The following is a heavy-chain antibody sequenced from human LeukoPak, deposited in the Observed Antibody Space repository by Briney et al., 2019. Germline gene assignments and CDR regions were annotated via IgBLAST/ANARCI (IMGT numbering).Heavy chain of an antibody. CDR2: IDPSDSYT. D-gene: IGHD3-16*01. CDR1: GYSFTSYW. CDR3: ARRLDHPFDY. J-gene: IGHJ4*02. V-gene: IGHV5-10-1*01. Sequence: GESLKISCKGSGYSFTSYWISWVRQMPGKGLEWMGRIDPSDSYTNYSSSFQGHVTISADKSISTAYLQWSSLKASDTAMYYCARRLDHPFDYWGQGTLVTVSS.